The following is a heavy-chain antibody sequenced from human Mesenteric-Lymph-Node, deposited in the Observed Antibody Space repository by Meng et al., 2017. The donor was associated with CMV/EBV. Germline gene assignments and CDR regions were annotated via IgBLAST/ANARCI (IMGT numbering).Heavy chain of an antibody. Sequence: GESLKISCAASGFTFSDYYMSWIRQAPGKGLEWLSYISGSGSTIYYADSVKGRFTISRDNAKNSVYLQMNSLRAEDTAVYYCARAMETRMVEAYYYYYGMDVWGQGTTVTVSS. CDR1: GFTFSDYY. CDR3: ARAMETRMVEAYYYYYGMDV. CDR2: ISGSGSTI. V-gene: IGHV3-11*01. J-gene: IGHJ6*02. D-gene: IGHD5-18*01.